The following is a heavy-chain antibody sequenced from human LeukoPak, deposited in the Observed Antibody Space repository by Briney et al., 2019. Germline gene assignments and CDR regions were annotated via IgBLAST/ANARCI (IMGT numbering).Heavy chain of an antibody. J-gene: IGHJ6*03. CDR1: GFTFSSYG. Sequence: GGSLRLSCAASGFTFSSYGMHWVRQAPGKGLEWVAVIWYDGSNKYYADSVKGRFTISRDNSKNTLYLQMNSLRAEDTAVYYCATRQLYYYYYYMDVWGKGTTVTVSS. V-gene: IGHV3-33*01. CDR3: ATRQLYYYYYYMDV. CDR2: IWYDGSNK. D-gene: IGHD2-2*01.